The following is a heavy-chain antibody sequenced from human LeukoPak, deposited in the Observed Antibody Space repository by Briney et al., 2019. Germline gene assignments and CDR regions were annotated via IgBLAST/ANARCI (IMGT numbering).Heavy chain of an antibody. CDR2: ISYDGSNK. J-gene: IGHJ4*02. D-gene: IGHD6-19*01. CDR1: GFTFSSYA. CDR3: ATEAERPGYSNGLGFDY. V-gene: IGHV3-30*14. Sequence: GGSLRLSCAASGFTFSSYAMHWVRQAPGKGLEWVAVISYDGSNKYYADSVKGRFTTSRDNSKNTLYLQMNSLRVEDTAVYYCATEAERPGYSNGLGFDYWGQGTLVTVSS.